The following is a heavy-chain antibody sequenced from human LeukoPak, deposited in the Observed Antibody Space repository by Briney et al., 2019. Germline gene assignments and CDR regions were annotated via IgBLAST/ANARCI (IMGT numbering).Heavy chain of an antibody. CDR3: AREQAVTPASYDY. V-gene: IGHV3-74*01. J-gene: IGHJ4*02. CDR2: INSDGSST. D-gene: IGHD3-10*01. Sequence: PGGSLRLSCAASGFTFSSYWMHWVRQAPGKGLVWVSRINSDGSSTSYADSVKGRFTISRDNAKNTLYLQMNSLRAEDTALYYCAREQAVTPASYDYWGQGTLVTVSS. CDR1: GFTFSSYW.